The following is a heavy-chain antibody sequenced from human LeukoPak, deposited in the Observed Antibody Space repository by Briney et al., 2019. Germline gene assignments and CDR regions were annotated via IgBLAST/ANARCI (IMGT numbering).Heavy chain of an antibody. J-gene: IGHJ4*02. Sequence: GGSLRLSCAASGFTFSRYGMHWVRQTPGKGLEWVAVISYDASNKYYADSVKGRFTISRDSSNNTLYLQMNSLRPEDTAVYYCARDLVVVTGISDYWGQGTLVTVSS. CDR2: ISYDASNK. CDR3: ARDLVVVTGISDY. V-gene: IGHV3-30*03. CDR1: GFTFSRYG. D-gene: IGHD2-21*02.